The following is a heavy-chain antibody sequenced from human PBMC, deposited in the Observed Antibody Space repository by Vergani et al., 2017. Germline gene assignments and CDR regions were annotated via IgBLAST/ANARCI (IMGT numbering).Heavy chain of an antibody. V-gene: IGHV4-61*02. CDR1: GGSISSGSYY. J-gene: IGHJ4*02. CDR3: ARETYYYDSSGYYFGFDY. CDR2: IYTSGST. Sequence: QVQLQESGPGLVKPSQTLSLTCTVSGGSISSGSYYWSWIRQPAGKGLEWIGRIYTSGSTNYNPSLKSRVTRSVDTSKNQFSLKLSSVTAADTAVYYCARETYYYDSSGYYFGFDYWGQGTLVTVSS. D-gene: IGHD3-22*01.